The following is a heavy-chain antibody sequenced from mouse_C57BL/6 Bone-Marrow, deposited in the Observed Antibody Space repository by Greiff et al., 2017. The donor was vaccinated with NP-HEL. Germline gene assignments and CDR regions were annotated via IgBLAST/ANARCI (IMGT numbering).Heavy chain of an antibody. D-gene: IGHD1-1*01. CDR2: IYPGNSDT. Sequence: VQLQQSGTVLARPGASVKMSCKTSGYTFTSYWMHWVKQRPGQGLEWIGAIYPGNSDTSYNQKFKGKAQLTVVTSASTAYMELSSLTNEDSAVYYCTRGVYYGSSYWYFDVWGTGTTVTVSS. J-gene: IGHJ1*03. V-gene: IGHV1-5*01. CDR1: GYTFTSYW. CDR3: TRGVYYGSSYWYFDV.